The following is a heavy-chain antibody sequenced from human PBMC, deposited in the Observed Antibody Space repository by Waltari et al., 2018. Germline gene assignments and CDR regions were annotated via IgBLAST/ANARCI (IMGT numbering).Heavy chain of an antibody. D-gene: IGHD3-22*01. V-gene: IGHV4-4*07. Sequence: QVQLQESGPGLVKPSETLSLTCTVSGGSVSSYYWSWIRQPAGKGLEWIGRFQNTGVSNYNPSLKRRVTRSVDTSKNQFSLNLNSVTAADTAVYCCAREALIDGFYYHMDVWGKGTTVTVSS. CDR3: AREALIDGFYYHMDV. CDR1: GGSVSSYY. CDR2: FQNTGVS. J-gene: IGHJ6*03.